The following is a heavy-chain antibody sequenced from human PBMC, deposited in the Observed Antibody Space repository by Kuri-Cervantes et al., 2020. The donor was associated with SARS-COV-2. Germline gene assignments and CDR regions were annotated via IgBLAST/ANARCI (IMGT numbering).Heavy chain of an antibody. CDR1: GGSISSYY. CDR2: IYYSGST. J-gene: IGHJ6*03. Sequence: SCTVSGGSISSYYWSWIRQPPGKGLEWIGYIYYSGSTYYNPSLKSRVTISVDTSKNQFSLKLSSVTAADTAVYYCARTLASITGTYMDVWGKGTTVTVSS. CDR3: ARTLASITGTYMDV. V-gene: IGHV4-30-4*08. D-gene: IGHD1-7*01.